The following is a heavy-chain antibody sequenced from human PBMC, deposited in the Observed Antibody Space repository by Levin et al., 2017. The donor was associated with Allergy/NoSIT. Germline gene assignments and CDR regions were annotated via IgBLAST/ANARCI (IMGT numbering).Heavy chain of an antibody. D-gene: IGHD3-16*02. J-gene: IGHJ6*02. CDR2: INPSSGGI. Sequence: ASVKVSCKGSEYTFSAYYMHWVRQAPGQGLEWMGWINPSSGGIKYARNFQGRVTLSRDTSTSTAYMELSRLTSDDTAVYYCARDRGTVAWELSYGMDFWGQGTTVTVSS. CDR1: EYTFSAYY. CDR3: ARDRGTVAWELSYGMDF. V-gene: IGHV1-2*02.